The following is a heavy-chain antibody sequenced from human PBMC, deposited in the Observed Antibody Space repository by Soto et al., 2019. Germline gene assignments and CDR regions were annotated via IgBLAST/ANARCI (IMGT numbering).Heavy chain of an antibody. CDR1: GGSISSSSYY. Sequence: SETLSLTCTVSGGSISSSSYYWGWIRQPPGKGLEWIGSIYYSGSTYYNPSLKSRVTISVDTSKNQFSLKLSSVTAADTAVYYCARRKAYDLGAFDIWGQGTMVTVSS. CDR2: IYYSGST. CDR3: ARRKAYDLGAFDI. V-gene: IGHV4-39*01. D-gene: IGHD3-3*01. J-gene: IGHJ3*02.